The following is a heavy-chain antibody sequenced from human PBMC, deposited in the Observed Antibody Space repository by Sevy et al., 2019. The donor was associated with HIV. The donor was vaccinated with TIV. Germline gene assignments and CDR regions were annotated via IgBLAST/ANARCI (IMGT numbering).Heavy chain of an antibody. CDR1: GFTFTGYY. CDR2: INTNSGGT. CDR3: ARDFDTGTPVY. Sequence: ASVKVSCKASGFTFTGYYMHWVRQAPGQGLEWMGWINTNSGGTNYAQKFQGRVTMTRDTSISIAYMELSSLGSDDTAVYYCARDFDTGTPVYWGQGTLVTISS. D-gene: IGHD1-1*01. J-gene: IGHJ4*02. V-gene: IGHV1-2*02.